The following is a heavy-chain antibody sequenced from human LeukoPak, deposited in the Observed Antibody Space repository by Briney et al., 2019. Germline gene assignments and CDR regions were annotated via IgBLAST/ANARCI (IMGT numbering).Heavy chain of an antibody. V-gene: IGHV4-59*12. CDR1: GGSISSYY. D-gene: IGHD3-3*01. CDR2: IYYSGST. Sequence: KPSETLSLTCTVSGGSISSYYWSWIRQPPGKGLEWIGYIYYSGSTNYNPSLKSRVTISVDTSKNQFSLKLSSVTAADTAVYYCARGRNYDFWSGYLKYYFDYWGQGTLVTVSS. J-gene: IGHJ4*02. CDR3: ARGRNYDFWSGYLKYYFDY.